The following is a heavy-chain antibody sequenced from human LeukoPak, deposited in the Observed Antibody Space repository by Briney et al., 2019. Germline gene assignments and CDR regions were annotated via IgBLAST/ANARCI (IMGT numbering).Heavy chain of an antibody. CDR2: IIPIFDTP. CDR1: GDTFSSSA. V-gene: IGHV1-69*13. J-gene: IGHJ4*02. CDR3: ASARLVATLGGGLDY. D-gene: IGHD5-12*01. Sequence: ASVKVSCKASGDTFSSSAITWVRQAPGQGLEWMGGIIPIFDTPNYAQNFQGRVTITADESTNTAYMELSSLRSEDTAVYYCASARLVATLGGGLDYWGQGTLVTVSS.